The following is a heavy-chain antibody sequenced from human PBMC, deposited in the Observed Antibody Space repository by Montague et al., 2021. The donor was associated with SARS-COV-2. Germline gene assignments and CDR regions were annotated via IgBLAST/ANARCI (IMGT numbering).Heavy chain of an antibody. CDR2: ISSSGSTI. V-gene: IGHV3-48*03. D-gene: IGHD3-22*01. CDR3: SRGRITMILVVPHNAFDI. Sequence: SLRLSCAASGFTFSGYELNLFRQAPVKGLEWVSYISSSGSTIYYSDSVNGRFTISRDNANNSLYLQMNSLRAEDTAVYYCSRGRITMILVVPHNAFDIWGQGTMVTVSS. J-gene: IGHJ3*02. CDR1: GFTFSGYE.